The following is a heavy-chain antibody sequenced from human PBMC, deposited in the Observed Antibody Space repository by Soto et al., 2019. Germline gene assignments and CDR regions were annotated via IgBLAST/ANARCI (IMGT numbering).Heavy chain of an antibody. D-gene: IGHD2-2*01. J-gene: IGHJ4*02. CDR3: ARDPSCTLNYFDY. Sequence: QVQLVQSGAEVKRPGASVTVSCTTSGYTFTSSTIHWVRQAPGQRPEWMGWLHAGNGKTKYSQKFQGRVTITSDTTAISAYMLVSSLRTEYTGMYYCARDPSCTLNYFDYWGEGTLVTVST. CDR2: LHAGNGKT. V-gene: IGHV1-3*01. CDR1: GYTFTSST.